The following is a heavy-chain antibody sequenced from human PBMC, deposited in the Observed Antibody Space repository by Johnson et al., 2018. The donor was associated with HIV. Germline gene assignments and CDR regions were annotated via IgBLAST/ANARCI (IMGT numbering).Heavy chain of an antibody. V-gene: IGHV3-30-3*01. D-gene: IGHD1-14*01. J-gene: IGHJ3*02. CDR1: GFTFSSYA. CDR2: ISYDGSNK. CDR3: AKGGSLTQDAPFDI. Sequence: QVQLVESGGGVVQPGRSLRLSCAASGFTFSSYAMHWVRQAPGKGLEWVAVISYDGSNKYYADSVKGRFPISRDNSKNTLYLQMNSLRAEDTAVYYCAKGGSLTQDAPFDIWGQGTMVTVSS.